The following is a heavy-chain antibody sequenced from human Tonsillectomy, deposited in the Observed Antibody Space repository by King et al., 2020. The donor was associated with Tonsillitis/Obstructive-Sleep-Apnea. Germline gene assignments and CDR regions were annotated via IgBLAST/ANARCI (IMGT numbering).Heavy chain of an antibody. CDR3: ARGQGGRGDVVLPTAILDWFDS. J-gene: IGHJ5*01. CDR2: INHSGST. V-gene: IGHV4-34*01. Sequence: VQLQQWGAGLLKPSETLSLTCAVYGGSFSGYYWSWIRQPPGKGLEWIGEINHSGSTNYNPSLKSRVTISVDTSATTAYMELSSLRSEDTAVYYCARGQGGRGDVVLPTAILDWFDSWGQGTLVTVSS. D-gene: IGHD2-2*01. CDR1: GGSFSGYY.